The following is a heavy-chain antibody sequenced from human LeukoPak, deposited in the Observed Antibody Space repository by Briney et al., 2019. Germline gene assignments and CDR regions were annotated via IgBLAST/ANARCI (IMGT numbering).Heavy chain of an antibody. CDR3: ARFGTSSSRFFDQ. J-gene: IGHJ4*02. D-gene: IGHD6-6*01. CDR1: GGSISAYY. CDR2: IHYSGTT. Sequence: PTETLSLTCTVSGGSISAYYWSWIRQPPGKGLEWIGYIHYSGTTNYYPSLKSRVTIALDTSKNQFSLKLNSVTAADTAVYYCARFGTSSSRFFDQWGQGTLVTVSS. V-gene: IGHV4-59*01.